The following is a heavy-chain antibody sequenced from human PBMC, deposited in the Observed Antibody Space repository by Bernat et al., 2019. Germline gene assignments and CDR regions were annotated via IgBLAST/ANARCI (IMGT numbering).Heavy chain of an antibody. CDR1: GGSISNSNYY. Sequence: QLQLQESGPGLVKPSETLSLTCTVSGGSISNSNYYWGWIRQPPGKGLEWIGSIYYSGSTYYNPSLKSRVTISVDTSKNQFSLKLSSVTAADTAVYHCASHSVVVAAIVFDYWGQGTLVTVSS. CDR2: IYYSGST. CDR3: ASHSVVVAAIVFDY. D-gene: IGHD2-15*01. J-gene: IGHJ4*02. V-gene: IGHV4-39*01.